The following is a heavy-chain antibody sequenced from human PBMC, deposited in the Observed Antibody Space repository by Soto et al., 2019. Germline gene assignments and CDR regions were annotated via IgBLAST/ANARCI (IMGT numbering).Heavy chain of an antibody. V-gene: IGHV3-23*01. CDR1: GFTFSCYA. D-gene: IGHD3-3*01. CDR2: ISGSGGST. J-gene: IGHJ4*02. CDR3: AGRGVVIIGAYFDY. Sequence: GGSLRLSCAASGFTFSCYAMSWVRQAPGKGLEWVSAISGSGGSTYYADSVKGRFTISRDNSKNTLYLQMNSLRAEDTAVYYCAGRGVVIIGAYFDYWGQGTLVTVSS.